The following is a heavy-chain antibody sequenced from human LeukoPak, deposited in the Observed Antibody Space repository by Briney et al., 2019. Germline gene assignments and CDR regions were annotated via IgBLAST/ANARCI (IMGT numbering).Heavy chain of an antibody. CDR1: GGSISSGSYY. V-gene: IGHV4-61*02. CDR3: ARDQHSTLPIYYYYYYMDV. D-gene: IGHD2-2*01. CDR2: IYTSGST. Sequence: SQALSLTCTVSGGSISSGSYYWSWIRQPAGKGLEWIGRIYTSGSTSYNPSLKSRVTISVDTSKNQFSLKLSSVTAADTAVYYCARDQHSTLPIYYYYYYMDVWGKGTTVTVSS. J-gene: IGHJ6*03.